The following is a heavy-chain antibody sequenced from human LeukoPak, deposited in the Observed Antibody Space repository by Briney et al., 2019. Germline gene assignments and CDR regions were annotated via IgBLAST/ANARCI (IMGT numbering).Heavy chain of an antibody. Sequence: TGGSLRLSCAASGFTFSNFWMSWVRQAPGKGLEWVANIKQDGNEIHYVGSVRGRFTISRDNAKNSLNLQMNSLRAEDTAVYYCARDRREIKLWPREYYYYYMDVWGKGTTVTISS. V-gene: IGHV3-7*01. D-gene: IGHD5-18*01. CDR1: GFTFSNFW. CDR3: ARDRREIKLWPREYYYYYMDV. J-gene: IGHJ6*03. CDR2: IKQDGNEI.